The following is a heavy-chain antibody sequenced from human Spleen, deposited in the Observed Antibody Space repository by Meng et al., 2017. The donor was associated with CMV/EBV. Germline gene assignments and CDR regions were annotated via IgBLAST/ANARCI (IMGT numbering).Heavy chain of an antibody. Sequence: SETLSLTCTVSGGSVSSDSYYWSWIRQPPGKGLEWIGYIHNSETTNYNPSLKSRVTISVDTSKRQFSLKLSSVTAADTAVYYCARVPGYCSSSNCYRYGMDVWGQGTTVTVSS. CDR2: IHNSETT. CDR1: GGSVSSDSYY. V-gene: IGHV4-61*01. D-gene: IGHD2-2*01. CDR3: ARVPGYCSSSNCYRYGMDV. J-gene: IGHJ6*02.